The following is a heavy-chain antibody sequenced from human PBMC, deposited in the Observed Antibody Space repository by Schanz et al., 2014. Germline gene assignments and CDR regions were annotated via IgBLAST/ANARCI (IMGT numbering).Heavy chain of an antibody. D-gene: IGHD2-21*01. CDR2: IWYDENNK. J-gene: IGHJ4*02. CDR1: GFTFSSYG. V-gene: IGHV3-33*01. CDR3: ARANCRRKINFDY. Sequence: QVQLVESGGGVVQFGRSLRLSCAASGFTFSSYGMHWVRQAPGKGLEWVAVIWYDENNKYYADSVKGRFTMSRDNSKNTFYLQMNSLRAEDTAVYYCARANCRRKINFDYWGRGTLVTVSS.